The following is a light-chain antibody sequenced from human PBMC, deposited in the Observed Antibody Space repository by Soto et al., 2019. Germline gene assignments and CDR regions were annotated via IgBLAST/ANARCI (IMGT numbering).Light chain of an antibody. J-gene: IGKJ2*01. V-gene: IGKV1-5*01. CDR3: QQYNSYSYT. Sequence: DIQMTQSPSTLSASVGDRVAITFRASQSISSWLAWYQQKPGKAPKLLIYDASSLESGVPSRFSGSGSGTEFTLTISSLQPDDFATYYCQQYNSYSYTFGQGTKLVIK. CDR1: QSISSW. CDR2: DAS.